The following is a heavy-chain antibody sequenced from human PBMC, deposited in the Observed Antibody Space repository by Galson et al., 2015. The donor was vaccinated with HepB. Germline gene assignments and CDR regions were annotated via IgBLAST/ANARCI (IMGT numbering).Heavy chain of an antibody. D-gene: IGHD2-21*02. CDR2: IRYDGSNK. J-gene: IGHJ6*02. V-gene: IGHV3-30*02. CDR3: AKDNVVTASQTYYYYYYGMDV. CDR1: GFTFSSYG. Sequence: SLRLSCAASGFTFSSYGMHWVRQAPGKGLEWVAFIRYDGSNKHYADSVKGRFTISRDNSKNTLYLQMNSLRAEDTAVYYCAKDNVVTASQTYYYYYYGMDVWGQGTTVTVSS.